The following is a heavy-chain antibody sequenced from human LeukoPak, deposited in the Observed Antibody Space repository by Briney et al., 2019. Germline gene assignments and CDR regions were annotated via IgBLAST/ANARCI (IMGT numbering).Heavy chain of an antibody. CDR2: IWNDGSNK. J-gene: IGHJ3*02. CDR1: GFTFSIYG. D-gene: IGHD2-15*01. CDR3: ARPSGTWGAFDI. V-gene: IGHV3-33*01. Sequence: PGGSLRLSCAASGFTFSIYGMHWVRQAPSKGLEWVAVIWNDGSNKYYADSVKGRFTISRDNSKNTLYLQMNSLRAEDTAVYYCARPSGTWGAFDIWGHGTVVTVSS.